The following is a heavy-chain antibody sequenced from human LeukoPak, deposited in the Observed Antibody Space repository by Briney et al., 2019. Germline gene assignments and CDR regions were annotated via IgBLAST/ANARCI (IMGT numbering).Heavy chain of an antibody. D-gene: IGHD6-13*01. V-gene: IGHV4-59*12. J-gene: IGHJ4*02. CDR3: ARDGRSAAAAGTYRIGYYFNY. CDR2: IYYGGST. CDR1: GGSISSYD. Sequence: SETLSLTCTVSGGSISSYDWTWIRQPPGKGLEWVGYIYYGGSTNYNPSLKSRVTISVDTSKNQFSLKLSSVTAAGTAVYYCARDGRSAAAAGTYRIGYYFNYCSQGSLVTVSS.